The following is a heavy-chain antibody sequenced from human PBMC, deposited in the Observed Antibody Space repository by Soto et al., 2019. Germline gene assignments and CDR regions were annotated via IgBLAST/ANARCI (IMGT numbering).Heavy chain of an antibody. J-gene: IGHJ6*03. D-gene: IGHD3-16*01. CDR1: GGSLSSYY. V-gene: IGHV4-59*01. CDR2: IYYSGST. CDR3: ARGGGRCNYYYMDV. Sequence: QVQLQESGPGLVKPSETLSLTCTVSGGSLSSYYWSWIRQPPGKGLEWIGYIYYSGSTNYNPSLKSRVTISLDTSKNQFSLELSSVTAADTAVYYCARGGGRCNYYYMDVWGKGTTVTVSS.